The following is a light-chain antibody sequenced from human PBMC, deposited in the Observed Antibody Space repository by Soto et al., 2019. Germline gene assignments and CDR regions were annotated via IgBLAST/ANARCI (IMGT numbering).Light chain of an antibody. CDR1: SSDVGGYNY. CDR3: SSYTSSITYV. Sequence: QSALTQPASVSGSPGQSITISCTGASSDVGGYNYVSWYQQRPDEAPKLMIYDVNNRPSGVSNRFSGSKSGNTASLTISGLQAEDEADYYCSSYTSSITYVFGTGTKLTDL. CDR2: DVN. V-gene: IGLV2-14*01. J-gene: IGLJ1*01.